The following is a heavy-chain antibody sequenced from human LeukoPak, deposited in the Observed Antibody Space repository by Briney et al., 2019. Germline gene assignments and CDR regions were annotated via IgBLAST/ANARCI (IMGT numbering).Heavy chain of an antibody. V-gene: IGHV1-69*13. J-gene: IGHJ6*03. CDR2: IIPIFGTA. CDR1: GGTFSSYA. CDR3: ARGRNIVVVPAADPSYYMDV. D-gene: IGHD2-2*01. Sequence: SVKVSCKASGGTFSSYAISWVRQAPGQGLEWMGGIIPIFGTANYAQKFQGRVTITADESTSTAYMELSSLRSEDTAVYYCARGRNIVVVPAADPSYYMDVWGKGTTVTVSS.